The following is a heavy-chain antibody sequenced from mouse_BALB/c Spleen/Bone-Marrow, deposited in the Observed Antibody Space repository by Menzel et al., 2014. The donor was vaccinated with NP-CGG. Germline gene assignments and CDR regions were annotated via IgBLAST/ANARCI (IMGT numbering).Heavy chain of an antibody. CDR3: ARHPIYYYGSSWGNYAMDY. J-gene: IGHJ4*01. CDR1: GFTFXSYT. V-gene: IGHV5-12-2*01. D-gene: IGHD1-1*01. Sequence: EVKLVESGGGLVQPGGTLKLSCAASGFTFXSYTMSWVRQTPEKRLEWVAYISNGGGSTHYPDTVKGRFTISRDNAKNTLYLQMSSLKSEDTAMYYCARHPIYYYGSSWGNYAMDYWGQGTSVTVSS. CDR2: ISNGGGST.